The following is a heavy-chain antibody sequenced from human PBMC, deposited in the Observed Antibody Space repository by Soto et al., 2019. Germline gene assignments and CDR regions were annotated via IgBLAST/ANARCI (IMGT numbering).Heavy chain of an antibody. CDR2: IIPIFGTA. CDR1: GGTFSSYA. CDR3: ARGELVLERLLGEGDYYYGMDV. J-gene: IGHJ6*02. Sequence: SVKVSCKASGGTFSSYAISWVRQAPGQGLEWMGGIIPIFGTANYAQKFQGRVTITADESTSTAYMELSSLRSEDTAVYYCARGELVLERLLGEGDYYYGMDVWGQGTTVTVS. D-gene: IGHD3-3*01. V-gene: IGHV1-69*13.